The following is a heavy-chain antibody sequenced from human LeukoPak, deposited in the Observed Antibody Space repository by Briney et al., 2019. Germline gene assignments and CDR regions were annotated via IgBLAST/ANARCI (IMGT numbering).Heavy chain of an antibody. CDR2: VDNSGNI. CDR1: GSSISGYY. D-gene: IGHD5-12*01. J-gene: IGHJ6*03. V-gene: IGHV4-59*08. CDR3: ARLRGYSGYDLRGYYYYYMDV. Sequence: AETLSLTCTVSGSSISGYYWSWIRQPPGKGLEWIGYVDNSGNINYNPSLRSRVTISVDTSKDQFSLKLSSVTAADTAVYYRARLRGYSGYDLRGYYYYYMDVWGKGTTVTVSS.